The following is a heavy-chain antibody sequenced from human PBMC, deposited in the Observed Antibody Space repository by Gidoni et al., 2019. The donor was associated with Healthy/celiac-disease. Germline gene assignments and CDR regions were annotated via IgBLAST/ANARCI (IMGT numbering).Heavy chain of an antibody. V-gene: IGHV3-48*03. D-gene: IGHD3-16*02. Sequence: EVQLVESGGGLVQPGGSLRLSCAASGFTFSSYEMNWVRQVPGKGLELVSYISSSGSTIYYADSMKGRFTISRDNAKNSLYLQMNSLRAEDTAVYYCASPLYRITFGGVIVPPDYWGQGTLVTVSS. J-gene: IGHJ4*02. CDR1: GFTFSSYE. CDR2: ISSSGSTI. CDR3: ASPLYRITFGGVIVPPDY.